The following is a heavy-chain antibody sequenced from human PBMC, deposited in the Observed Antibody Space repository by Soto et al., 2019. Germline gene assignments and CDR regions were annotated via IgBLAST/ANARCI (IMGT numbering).Heavy chain of an antibody. J-gene: IGHJ5*02. CDR3: ASCYCSGGSCYGCDWFDP. V-gene: IGHV4-59*01. Sequence: SETLPLTCTVSGGSISNYYWSLIRQPQGKGLEWIGYIYYSGSTNYNPSLKSRVTISVDTSKNQFSLKLSSVTAADTAVYYCASCYCSGGSCYGCDWFDPWGQGTLVTVSS. D-gene: IGHD2-15*01. CDR1: GGSISNYY. CDR2: IYYSGST.